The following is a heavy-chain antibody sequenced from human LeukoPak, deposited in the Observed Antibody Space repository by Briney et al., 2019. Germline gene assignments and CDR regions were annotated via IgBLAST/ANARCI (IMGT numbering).Heavy chain of an antibody. J-gene: IGHJ4*02. V-gene: IGHV3-72*01. D-gene: IGHD6-19*01. CDR2: SRNKAKSYTT. CDR3: VRVGSVAGSDYLDY. Sequence: GGSLSLSCVVSGFTFSDHFLDWVRQAPGKGLEWVGRSRNKAKSYTTEYAASVKGRLTISRDDSKNSLYLQMNSLKTEDTAVYYCVRVGSVAGSDYLDYWGQGTLVTVSS. CDR1: GFTFSDHF.